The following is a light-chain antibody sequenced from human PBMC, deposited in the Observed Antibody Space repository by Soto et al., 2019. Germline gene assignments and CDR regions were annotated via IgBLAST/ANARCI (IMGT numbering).Light chain of an antibody. CDR3: QHYNIYSEA. J-gene: IGKJ1*01. V-gene: IGKV1-5*03. Sequence: NQMTQSPSALSAAVGDRVTITCRASQSISTWLAWYQQKPGKAPKLLIYKASTLKSGVPSRFSGSGSGTEFTLTISSLQPDDFATYYCQHYNIYSEAFGQGTNV. CDR2: KAS. CDR1: QSISTW.